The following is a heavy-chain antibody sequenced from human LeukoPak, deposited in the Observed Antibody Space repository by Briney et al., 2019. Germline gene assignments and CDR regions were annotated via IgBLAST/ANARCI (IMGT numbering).Heavy chain of an antibody. V-gene: IGHV3-30*04. CDR1: GFTFSSFA. Sequence: GGSLRLSCAASGFTFSSFAMHWVRQAPGKGLEWVAVISYDGSNKYYADSVKGRFTISRDNSKNTLYLQMNRLRAEDTAVYYCARESGYSYGYYYYYMDVWGKGTTVTVSS. CDR2: ISYDGSNK. J-gene: IGHJ6*03. CDR3: ARESGYSYGYYYYYMDV. D-gene: IGHD5-18*01.